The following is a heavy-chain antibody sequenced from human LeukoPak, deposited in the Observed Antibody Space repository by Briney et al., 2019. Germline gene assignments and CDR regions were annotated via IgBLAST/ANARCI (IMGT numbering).Heavy chain of an antibody. J-gene: IGHJ4*02. Sequence: PGGSLRLSCAASGFTFSSSWMTWVRQAPGKGLEWVASINQDGGEIHYVDSVKGRFTISRDNSKNTLFLQMNSLRAEDTAVYYCAKVGDYDILTGYSVYFDYWGQGTLLTVSS. CDR2: INQDGGEI. V-gene: IGHV3-7*03. CDR3: AKVGDYDILTGYSVYFDY. CDR1: GFTFSSSW. D-gene: IGHD3-9*01.